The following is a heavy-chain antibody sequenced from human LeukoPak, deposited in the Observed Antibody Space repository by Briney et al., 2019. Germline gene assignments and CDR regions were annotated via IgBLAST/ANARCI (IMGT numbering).Heavy chain of an antibody. D-gene: IGHD3-3*01. CDR1: GFTFSSYA. V-gene: IGHV3-23*01. CDR3: AKDLVFGVSEASNDFDY. J-gene: IGHJ4*02. Sequence: PGGSLRLSCAASGFTFSSYAMSWVRQAPGKGLEWVSAISGSGGSTYYADSVKGRFTISRDNSKNTLYLQMNSLRAEDTAVYYCAKDLVFGVSEASNDFDYWGQGTLVTVSS. CDR2: ISGSGGST.